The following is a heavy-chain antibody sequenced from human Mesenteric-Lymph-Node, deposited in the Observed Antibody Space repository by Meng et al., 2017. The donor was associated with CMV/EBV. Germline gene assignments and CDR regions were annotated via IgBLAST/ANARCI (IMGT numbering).Heavy chain of an antibody. CDR1: GGTFSTYA. CDR2: IIPNLGIT. Sequence: SVKVSCKASGGTFSTYAINWVRQAPGQGLEWMGGIIPNLGITNYAQKFQGRITMTADKSTSTAYMELSSLRPEDTAVFYCASCSDDFLNNYYKTMYNWVDPWGQGTLVTVSS. J-gene: IGHJ5*02. V-gene: IGHV1-69*10. CDR3: ASCSDDFLNNYYKTMYNWVDP. D-gene: IGHD3-9*01.